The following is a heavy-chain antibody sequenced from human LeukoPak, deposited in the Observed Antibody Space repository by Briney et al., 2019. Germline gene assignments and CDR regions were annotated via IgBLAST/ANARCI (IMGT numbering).Heavy chain of an antibody. CDR1: GFTFSSFA. CDR3: AKPRTTGLSWAQFDY. Sequence: GGSLRLSCAASGFTFSSFAMTWVRQAPGKGLEWVSGFDGNGPNTYYADSVKGRWTISRDNSRNTLYLEMNSLRPEDTAIYYCAKPRTTGLSWAQFDYWGQGSLVTVSS. D-gene: IGHD2-8*02. CDR2: FDGNGPNT. V-gene: IGHV3-23*01. J-gene: IGHJ4*02.